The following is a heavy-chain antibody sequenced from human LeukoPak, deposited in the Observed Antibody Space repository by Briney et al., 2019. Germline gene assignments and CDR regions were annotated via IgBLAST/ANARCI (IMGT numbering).Heavy chain of an antibody. CDR3: AKAPAVHCSGAICYPLDF. CDR1: GYIFTGYY. J-gene: IGHJ4*02. Sequence: GSVKVSCKASGYIFTGYYMHWVRQAPGQGLEWMGWINPNSGDTNYAQKFQGRVTMTRDTSISTAYLELSSLRADDTAVYYCAKAPAVHCSGAICYPLDFWGQGILVSVSS. V-gene: IGHV1-2*02. CDR2: INPNSGDT. D-gene: IGHD2-15*01.